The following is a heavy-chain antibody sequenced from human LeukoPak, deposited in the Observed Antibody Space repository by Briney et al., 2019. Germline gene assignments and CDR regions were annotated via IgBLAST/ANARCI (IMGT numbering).Heavy chain of an antibody. CDR3: ARGLTIFGVVNDAFDI. CDR2: INSDGSST. Sequence: GGSLRLSCAASGFTFSSYWMHWVRQAPGKGLVWVSLINSDGSSTIYADSVKGRFTISRDNAKNTLYLQMNSLRAEDTAVYYCARGLTIFGVVNDAFDIWGQGTMVTVSS. V-gene: IGHV3-74*01. J-gene: IGHJ3*02. D-gene: IGHD3-3*01. CDR1: GFTFSSYW.